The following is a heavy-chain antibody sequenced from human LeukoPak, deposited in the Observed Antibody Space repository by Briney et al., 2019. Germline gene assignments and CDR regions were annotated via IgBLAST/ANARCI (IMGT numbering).Heavy chain of an antibody. CDR1: GGSFSGYY. J-gene: IGHJ4*02. Sequence: SETLSLTCAVYGGSFSGYYWSWIRQPPGKGLEWIGYIYYSGSTNYNPSLKSRVTISVDTSKNQFSLKLSSVTAADTAVYYCARSDDWYATGHFDYWGQGTLVTVSS. CDR3: ARSDDWYATGHFDY. V-gene: IGHV4-59*01. D-gene: IGHD3-9*01. CDR2: IYYSGST.